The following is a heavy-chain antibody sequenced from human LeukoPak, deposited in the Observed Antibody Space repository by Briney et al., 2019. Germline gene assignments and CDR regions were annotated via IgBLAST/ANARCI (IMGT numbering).Heavy chain of an antibody. CDR1: GGTFSSYA. J-gene: IGHJ4*02. V-gene: IGHV1-69*13. D-gene: IGHD6-19*01. Sequence: ASVKVSCKASGGTFSSYAISWVRQAPGQGLEWMGGIIPIFGTANYAQKFQGRVTITADESTSTAYMELSSLRSEDTAVYYCARESVAAPRAYFDYWGQGTLVTASS. CDR3: ARESVAAPRAYFDY. CDR2: IIPIFGTA.